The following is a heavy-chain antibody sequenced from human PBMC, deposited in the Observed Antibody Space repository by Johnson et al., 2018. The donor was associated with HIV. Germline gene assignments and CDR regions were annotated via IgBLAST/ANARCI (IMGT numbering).Heavy chain of an antibody. Sequence: QVQLVESGGGVVQPGRSLRLSCAASGFTFSRYAMHWVRQAPGKGLEWVAVISYDRSNKYYADSVKGRFTISRDNSKNTLFLQMNSLRAEDTAVYYCARDPYTSAGNPFDIWGQGTRVTVS. CDR3: ARDPYTSAGNPFDI. V-gene: IGHV3-30-3*01. D-gene: IGHD3-10*01. J-gene: IGHJ3*02. CDR2: ISYDRSNK. CDR1: GFTFSRYA.